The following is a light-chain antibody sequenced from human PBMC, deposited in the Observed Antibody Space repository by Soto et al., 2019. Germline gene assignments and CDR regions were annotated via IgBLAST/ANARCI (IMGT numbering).Light chain of an antibody. J-gene: IGLJ2*01. Sequence: QSALTQPASVSGSPGQSITIACTGTSSDVGSYNLVSWYQQHPGKAPKLMIFEVSKRPSGVSNRFSGSKSGNTASLTISGLQAADEADYYCSSYAGSSTLVFGGGTKVTVL. CDR2: EVS. CDR3: SSYAGSSTLV. CDR1: SSDVGSYNL. V-gene: IGLV2-23*02.